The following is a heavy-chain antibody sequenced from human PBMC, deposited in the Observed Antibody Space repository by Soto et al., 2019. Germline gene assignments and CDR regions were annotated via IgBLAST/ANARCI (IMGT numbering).Heavy chain of an antibody. V-gene: IGHV3-30*18. CDR1: GFTFSSYG. CDR2: ISYDGSNK. J-gene: IGHJ5*02. D-gene: IGHD6-13*01. Sequence: LRLSSAACGFTFSSYGMHWVRQAPCKGLEWVAVISYDGSNKYYADSVKGRFTISRENSKNTLYLQMNSLRAEDTAVYYCAKGAEYSSSWYNWFDPWGQGTLVTVSS. CDR3: AKGAEYSSSWYNWFDP.